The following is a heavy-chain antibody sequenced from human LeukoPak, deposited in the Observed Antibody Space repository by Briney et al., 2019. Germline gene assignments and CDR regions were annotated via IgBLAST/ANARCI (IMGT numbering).Heavy chain of an antibody. CDR3: AKGRAFSAAPRDVFDY. J-gene: IGHJ4*02. V-gene: IGHV3-30*18. CDR2: ISYDGSNK. Sequence: GRSLRLSCAASGFTFSSYGMHWVRQAPGKGLEWVAGISYDGSNKYYADSVKGRFTISRDNSKNTLYMQMNSLRAEVTAVYYCAKGRAFSAAPRDVFDYWGQGTLVTVSS. D-gene: IGHD2-2*01. CDR1: GFTFSSYG.